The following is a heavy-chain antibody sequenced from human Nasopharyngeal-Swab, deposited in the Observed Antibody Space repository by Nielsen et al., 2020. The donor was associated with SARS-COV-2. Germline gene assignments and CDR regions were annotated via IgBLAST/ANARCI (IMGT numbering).Heavy chain of an antibody. D-gene: IGHD4-11*01. CDR1: GFTFSSSA. J-gene: IGHJ6*02. CDR3: ARDHLMTVTIPYYYYGMDV. CDR2: ITVGSDGT. Sequence: GESLKISCAASGFTFSSSAMGWVRQAPGKGLEWVSIITVGSDGTYYADSVKGRFSISRDNSKSTLYLQMNSLRAEDTAVYYCARDHLMTVTIPYYYYGMDVWGQGTTVTVS. V-gene: IGHV3-23*01.